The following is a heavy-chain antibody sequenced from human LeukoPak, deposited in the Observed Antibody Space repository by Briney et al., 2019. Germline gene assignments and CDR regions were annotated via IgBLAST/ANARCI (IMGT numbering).Heavy chain of an antibody. Sequence: PGGSLRLSCAASGFTFSSYSMNWVRQAPGKGLEWVSSISSSSSYIYYADSVKGRFTISRDNAKNSLYLQMNSLRAEDTAVYYCASIIAQLATPFFDYWGQGTLVTVSS. CDR2: ISSSSSYI. D-gene: IGHD2-2*01. J-gene: IGHJ4*02. CDR3: ASIIAQLATPFFDY. V-gene: IGHV3-21*01. CDR1: GFTFSSYS.